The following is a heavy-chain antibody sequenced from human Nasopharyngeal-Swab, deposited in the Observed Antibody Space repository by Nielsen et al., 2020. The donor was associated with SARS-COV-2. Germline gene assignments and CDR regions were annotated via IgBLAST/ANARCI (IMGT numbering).Heavy chain of an antibody. CDR3: ASCRTSITTFGVVIRNGMDV. D-gene: IGHD3-3*01. J-gene: IGHJ6*02. Sequence: RQAPGKGLEWIGSIYYSGSTYYNPSLKSRVTISVDTSKNQFSLKLSSVTAADTAVYYCASCRTSITTFGVVIRNGMDVWGQGTTVTVSS. CDR2: IYYSGST. V-gene: IGHV4-39*01.